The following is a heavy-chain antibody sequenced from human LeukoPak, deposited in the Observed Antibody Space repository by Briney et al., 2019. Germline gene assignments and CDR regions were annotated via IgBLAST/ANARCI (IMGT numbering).Heavy chain of an antibody. J-gene: IGHJ4*02. CDR2: IIPIFGTA. D-gene: IGHD5-18*01. CDR3: ARDRGWAGYSYGFYY. CDR1: GGTFSSYA. Sequence: SVKVSCKASGGTFSSYAISWARQAPGQGLEWMGGIIPIFGTANYAQKFQGRVTITADESTSTAYMELSSLRSEDTAVYYCARDRGWAGYSYGFYYWGQGTLVTVSS. V-gene: IGHV1-69*13.